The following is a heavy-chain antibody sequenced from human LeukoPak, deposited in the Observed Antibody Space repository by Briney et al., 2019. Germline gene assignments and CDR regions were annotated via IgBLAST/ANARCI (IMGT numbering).Heavy chain of an antibody. Sequence: GRSLRLSCAASGFTFSSYGMHWVRQAPGKGLEWVAVIWYDGSNKYYADSVKGLFTISRDNSKNTLYLQMNSLRAEDTAVYYCARDKWVVPGLPDHWGQGTLVTVSS. CDR1: GFTFSSYG. CDR3: ARDKWVVPGLPDH. CDR2: IWYDGSNK. V-gene: IGHV3-33*01. D-gene: IGHD2-2*01. J-gene: IGHJ5*02.